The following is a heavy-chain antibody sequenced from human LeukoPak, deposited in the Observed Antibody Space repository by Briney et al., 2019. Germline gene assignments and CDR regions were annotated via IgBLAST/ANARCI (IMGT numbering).Heavy chain of an antibody. CDR2: IWYDGSNK. CDR3: ARVTKYYYDSSGYCPIDY. D-gene: IGHD3-22*01. J-gene: IGHJ4*02. V-gene: IGHV3-33*01. CDR1: GFTFSTYG. Sequence: GGSLRLSCAASGFTFSTYGMHWVRQAPGKGLERVAVIWYDGSNKYYADSVKGRFTISRDNSKNTLYLQMNSLRAEDTAVYYCARVTKYYYDSSGYCPIDYWGQETLVTVSS.